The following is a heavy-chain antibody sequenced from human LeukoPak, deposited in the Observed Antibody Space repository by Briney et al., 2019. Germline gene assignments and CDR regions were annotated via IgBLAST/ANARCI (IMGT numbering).Heavy chain of an antibody. J-gene: IGHJ4*02. D-gene: IGHD1-1*01. CDR2: STTYNDKA. CDR1: GYTFAAYG. Sequence: GASVTVSFKTSGYTFAAYGINWVRQAPGQGLEWMGRSTTYNDKANYAQKFQGRVTLTTDTSTNKAFMELRSLRPDDTAIYFCARDRRGNVHFDYWGQGTLVTVSS. CDR3: ARDRRGNVHFDY. V-gene: IGHV1-18*01.